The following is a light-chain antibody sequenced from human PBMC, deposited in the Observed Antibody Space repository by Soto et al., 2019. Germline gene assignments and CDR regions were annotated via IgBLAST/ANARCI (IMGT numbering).Light chain of an antibody. J-gene: IGKJ5*01. CDR2: GAS. CDR3: QQYTGPPTT. CDR1: QTVSTNY. Sequence: ESILTPSPDTLSLSPGERATLSCSASQTVSTNYLAWRQQRPGQAPRLLIYGASTMAAGIPVRFSGSGSGTDFTLTMTRLEPEDAAVYFCQQYTGPPTTVGQGTRLEIK. V-gene: IGKV3-20*01.